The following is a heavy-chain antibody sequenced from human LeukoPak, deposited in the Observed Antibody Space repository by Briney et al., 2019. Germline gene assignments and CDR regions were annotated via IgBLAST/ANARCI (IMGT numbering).Heavy chain of an antibody. Sequence: GGSLRLSCAASGFTFDAFGMQWVRQSPGKGLEWVAFISRDGINKTYADSLKGRFTISRGNSEETLYLQVDVLRVEDTGVYICARDRKESHSPYYMDVWGRGTTVIVSS. D-gene: IGHD1-14*01. CDR1: GFTFDAFG. V-gene: IGHV3-33*05. CDR2: ISRDGINK. J-gene: IGHJ6*03. CDR3: ARDRKESHSPYYMDV.